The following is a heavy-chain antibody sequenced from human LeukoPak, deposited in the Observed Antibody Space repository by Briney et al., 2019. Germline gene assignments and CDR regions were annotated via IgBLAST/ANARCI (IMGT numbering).Heavy chain of an antibody. CDR1: GGSFSGYY. J-gene: IGHJ4*02. Sequence: PSETLSLTCAVYGGSFSGYYWSWIRQPPGKGLEWIGEINHSGSTNYNPSLKSRVTISVDTSKNQFSLKLSSVTAADTAVYYCARRSPRRVGYFDYWGQGTLVTVSS. CDR3: ARRSPRRVGYFDY. V-gene: IGHV4-34*01. CDR2: INHSGST. D-gene: IGHD6-6*01.